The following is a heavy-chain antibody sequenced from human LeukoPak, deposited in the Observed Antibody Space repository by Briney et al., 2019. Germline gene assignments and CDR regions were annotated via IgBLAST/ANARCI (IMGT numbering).Heavy chain of an antibody. J-gene: IGHJ4*02. CDR2: IYNSGST. CDR1: GGSISSGGYY. V-gene: IGHV4-31*03. D-gene: IGHD2-8*01. Sequence: SQTLSLTCTVSGGSISSGGYYWNWIRQHPGKGLEWVGYIYNSGSTYYNPSLKSRSTISLDTSKNQISLKLSSVIAADTAVYYCARGYCTNGVCSSDYFDYWGQGTLVTVSS. CDR3: ARGYCTNGVCSSDYFDY.